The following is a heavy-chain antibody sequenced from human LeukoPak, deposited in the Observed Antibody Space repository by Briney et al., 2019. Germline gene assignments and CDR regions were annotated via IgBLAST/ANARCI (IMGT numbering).Heavy chain of an antibody. D-gene: IGHD3-22*01. V-gene: IGHV5-51*01. CDR3: ARRHSSGYYQDN. Sequence: GESLKISCKGSGYSLTSYWIGWVRQMPGKGLEWMGMIHPGDSDTRYSPSFRGQVTISADKSISTAYLQWSSLKASDTAMYYCARRHSSGYYQDNWGQGTLVTVSS. CDR1: GYSLTSYW. CDR2: IHPGDSDT. J-gene: IGHJ4*02.